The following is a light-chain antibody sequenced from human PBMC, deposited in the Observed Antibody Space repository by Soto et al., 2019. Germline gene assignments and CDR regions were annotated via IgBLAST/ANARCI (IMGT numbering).Light chain of an antibody. CDR1: SSDVGGFNF. V-gene: IGLV2-14*01. CDR3: RSYTSSSTIV. CDR2: DVS. Sequence: QSVLTQPASVSGSPGQSITISCTGTSSDVGGFNFASWYQQPPGKAPKLMIYDVSHRPSGVSNRFSGSKSGNTASLTISGLQAEDEGYYYCRSYTSSSTIVFGTGPKVTVL. J-gene: IGLJ1*01.